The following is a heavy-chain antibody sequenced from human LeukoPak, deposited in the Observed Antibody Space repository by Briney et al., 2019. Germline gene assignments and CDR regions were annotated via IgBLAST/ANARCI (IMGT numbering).Heavy chain of an antibody. Sequence: ASVKVSCKASGYTFTSYGISWVRQAPGQGLEWMGWISAYNGNTNYAQKLQGRDTMTTDTSTSTAYMELRSLRSDDTAVYYCAREVKQQLGPDWFDPWGQGTLVTVSS. CDR2: ISAYNGNT. CDR1: GYTFTSYG. CDR3: AREVKQQLGPDWFDP. J-gene: IGHJ5*02. D-gene: IGHD6-13*01. V-gene: IGHV1-18*01.